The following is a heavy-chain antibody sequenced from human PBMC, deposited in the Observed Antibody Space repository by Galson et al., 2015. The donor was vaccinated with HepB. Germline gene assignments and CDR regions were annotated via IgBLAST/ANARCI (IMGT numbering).Heavy chain of an antibody. CDR2: ISNDGSNQ. Sequence: SLRLSCAASGFTFTRYAMHWVRQAPGKGLEWVAVISNDGSNQYYTDSVKGRFTISRDNSKNTLYLQMNRLRAEDTAAYYCASIYCSSSDCAKLYYYYFNALDVWGQGTTVTVSS. CDR3: ASIYCSSSDCAKLYYYYFNALDV. D-gene: IGHD2-2*01. CDR1: GFTFTRYA. V-gene: IGHV3-30-3*01. J-gene: IGHJ6*02.